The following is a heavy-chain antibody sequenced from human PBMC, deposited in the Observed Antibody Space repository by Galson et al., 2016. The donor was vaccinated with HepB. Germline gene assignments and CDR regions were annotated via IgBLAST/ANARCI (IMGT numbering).Heavy chain of an antibody. CDR2: IYDTGST. J-gene: IGHJ4*02. Sequence: SETLSLTCTVSSGSISSYYWSWIRQPPGKGLEWIGYIYDTGSTNYNPSLKSRVAIAIDTSKNQFSLKLSSVTAADTAVYYCARDKGLPAAGMGNFDYWGQGTLVTVSS. V-gene: IGHV4-59*01. CDR3: ARDKGLPAAGMGNFDY. D-gene: IGHD6-13*01. CDR1: SGSISSYY.